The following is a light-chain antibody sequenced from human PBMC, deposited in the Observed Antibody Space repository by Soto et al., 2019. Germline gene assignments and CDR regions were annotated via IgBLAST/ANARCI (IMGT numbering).Light chain of an antibody. J-gene: IGKJ1*01. CDR1: QGIGDN. CDR2: DTS. V-gene: IGKV3-15*01. CDR3: QQYNNWPPWT. Sequence: ILLSQSPYRLSVAPGERAALGCRGTQGIGDNLAWYQHHPGQTPRILLYDTSTRATGVPARFSGSRSGTEYTLTISSLQSEDFAVSYCQQYNNWPPWTFGQGTKVDIK.